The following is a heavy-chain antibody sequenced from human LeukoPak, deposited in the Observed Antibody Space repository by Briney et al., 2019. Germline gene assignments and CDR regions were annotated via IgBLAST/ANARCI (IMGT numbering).Heavy chain of an antibody. D-gene: IGHD2-2*01. CDR2: ISASGGST. CDR3: AKGYCSSTNCKESFFDY. J-gene: IGHJ4*02. Sequence: GGSLRFSCAASGFTFSSYAMNWVRQAPGKGLEWVSTISASGGSTYYFVKGRFTISRDNSKNTLYLQMNSLRAEDTAVYYCAKGYCSSTNCKESFFDYWGQGTLVTVSS. CDR1: GFTFSSYA. V-gene: IGHV3-23*01.